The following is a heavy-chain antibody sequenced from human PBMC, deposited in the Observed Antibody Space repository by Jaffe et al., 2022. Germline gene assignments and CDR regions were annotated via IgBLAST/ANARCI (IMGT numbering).Heavy chain of an antibody. CDR3: ARDPDAAAGKVPFDY. CDR2: INPNSGGT. CDR1: GYTFTGYY. V-gene: IGHV1-2*06. Sequence: QVQLVQSGAEVKKPGASVKVSCKASGYTFTGYYMHWVRQAPGQGLEWMGRINPNSGGTNYAQKFQGRVTMTRDTSISTAYMELSRLRSDDTAVYYCARDPDAAAGKVPFDYWGQGTLVTVSS. D-gene: IGHD6-13*01. J-gene: IGHJ4*02.